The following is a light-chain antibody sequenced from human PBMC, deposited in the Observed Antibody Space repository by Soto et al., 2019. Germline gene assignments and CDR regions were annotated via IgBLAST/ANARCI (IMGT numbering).Light chain of an antibody. CDR2: AAS. Sequence: EIVLTQSPGTLSLSPGERATLSCRASQSVSSAYLAWYQHKPGQPPTLLSYAASSRVTGIPDRFSGSGSGKDLTLTISRLEPEDLAVYYCQQYGSSSTWTFGRGTKVEIK. CDR1: QSVSSAY. CDR3: QQYGSSSTWT. V-gene: IGKV3-20*01. J-gene: IGKJ1*01.